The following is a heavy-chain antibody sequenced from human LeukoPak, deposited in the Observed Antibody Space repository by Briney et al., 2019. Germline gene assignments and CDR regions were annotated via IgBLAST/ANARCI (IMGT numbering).Heavy chain of an antibody. CDR3: ARDLNIAVAGTVDY. D-gene: IGHD6-19*01. CDR2: ISAYNGNT. V-gene: IGHV1-18*01. J-gene: IGHJ4*02. CDR1: GYTFTSYG. Sequence: AAVKVYCQASGYTFTSYGISCVRQAAGQGLEWIGWISAYNGNTNYAQKRQGRVTMTTDTSTSTAYMELRSLRSDDTAVYYCARDLNIAVAGTVDYWGQGTLVTVSS.